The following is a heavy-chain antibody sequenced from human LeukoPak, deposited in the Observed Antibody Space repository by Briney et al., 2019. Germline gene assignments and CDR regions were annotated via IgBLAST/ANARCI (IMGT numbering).Heavy chain of an antibody. CDR2: ISSSSSYI. CDR1: GFTFSSYS. D-gene: IGHD2-8*01. CDR3: ARDQNGADFDY. Sequence: GGSLRLSCAASGFTFSSYSMNWVRQAPGKGLEWVSSISSSSSYIYYADSVKGRFTISRDNAKNSLYLQMNSLRAEDAAVYYCARDQNGADFDYWGQGTLVTVSS. J-gene: IGHJ4*02. V-gene: IGHV3-21*01.